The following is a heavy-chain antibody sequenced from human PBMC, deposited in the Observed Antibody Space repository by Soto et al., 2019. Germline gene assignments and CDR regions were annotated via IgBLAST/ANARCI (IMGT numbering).Heavy chain of an antibody. Sequence: QLQLQESGPGLVKPSETLSLTCTVSGGSISSSSYYWGWIRQPPEKGLEWIGSIYYSGSTFYNPSLQSRVTLSVDTSKNQFSLKLRSVTAPDTAVYFFARLKLQGMDVWVKGTTVTVSS. V-gene: IGHV4-39*01. D-gene: IGHD2-21*01. CDR3: ARLKLQGMDV. CDR2: IYYSGST. CDR1: GGSISSSSYY. J-gene: IGHJ6*04.